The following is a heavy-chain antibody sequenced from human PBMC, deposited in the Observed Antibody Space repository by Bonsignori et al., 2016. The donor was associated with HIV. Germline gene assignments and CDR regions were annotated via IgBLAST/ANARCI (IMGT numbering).Heavy chain of an antibody. D-gene: IGHD2-21*02. CDR3: ARGPMTSRTNWFDP. V-gene: IGHV4-59*01. J-gene: IGHJ5*02. CDR1: GGSISSYY. Sequence: SETLSLTCTVSGGSISSYYWSWIRQPPGKGLEWIGYIYYSGSTNYNPSLKSRVTISVDTSKNQFSLKLSSVTAADTAVYYYARGPMTSRTNWFDPWGQGTLVTVSS. CDR2: IYYSGST.